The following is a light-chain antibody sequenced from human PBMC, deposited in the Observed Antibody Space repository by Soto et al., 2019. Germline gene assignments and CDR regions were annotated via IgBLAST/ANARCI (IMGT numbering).Light chain of an antibody. CDR3: QHTRT. J-gene: IGKJ1*01. Sequence: DFQMTQSPSTLSASVGDRVTITCRASQNINNWVAWYQQKPGKAPKFLIYDASTLQRGVSSRFIGSGFGTEFSLTINSLQPDDSGSYYCQHTRTFGQGTKVEVK. V-gene: IGKV1-5*01. CDR1: QNINNW. CDR2: DAS.